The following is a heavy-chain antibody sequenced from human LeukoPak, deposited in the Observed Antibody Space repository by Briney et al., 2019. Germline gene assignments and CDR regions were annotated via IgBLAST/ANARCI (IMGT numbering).Heavy chain of an antibody. CDR3: ARDLGDL. J-gene: IGHJ5*02. CDR1: GYSFSTYS. CDR2: ITSDASTI. V-gene: IGHV3-48*01. Sequence: PGGSLRLSCEASGYSFSTYSMNWVRQAPGKGLDWVAYITSDASTIYYAESVKGRFTISRDNANNSLYLQLNGLRVEDTAVYYCARDLGDLWGQGTLVSVSS.